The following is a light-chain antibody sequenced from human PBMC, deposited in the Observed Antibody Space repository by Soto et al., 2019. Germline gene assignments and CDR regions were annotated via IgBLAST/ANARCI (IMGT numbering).Light chain of an antibody. Sequence: DIVTTQSPDSLAVSLGERATINCKSSQSVLYTSNNKNYLAWYQQKPGQPPKLLIYWASTRESGVPDRFSGSGSGTDFTLTISSLQAEDMAVYYCQQYYSTPPTFGQGTKVEIK. CDR3: QQYYSTPPT. V-gene: IGKV4-1*01. J-gene: IGKJ1*01. CDR1: QSVLYTSNNKNY. CDR2: WAS.